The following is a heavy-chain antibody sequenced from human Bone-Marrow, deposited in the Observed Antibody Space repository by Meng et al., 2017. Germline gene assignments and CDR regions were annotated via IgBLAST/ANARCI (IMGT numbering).Heavy chain of an antibody. Sequence: GESLKISCAASGFTFSSYAMSWVRQAPGKGLEWVSAISGSGGSTYYADSVKGRFTLSRDNSKNTLYLQMNSLRAEDTAVYYCAKTYGSGSYYPHYYYGMYVWGQGTTVTVSS. CDR1: GFTFSSYA. V-gene: IGHV3-23*01. J-gene: IGHJ6*02. D-gene: IGHD3-10*01. CDR3: AKTYGSGSYYPHYYYGMYV. CDR2: ISGSGGST.